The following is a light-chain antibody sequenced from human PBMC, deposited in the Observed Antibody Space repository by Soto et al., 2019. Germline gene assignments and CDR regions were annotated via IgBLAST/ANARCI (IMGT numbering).Light chain of an antibody. CDR2: AAS. Sequence: DIQMTQSPSSXSAFVGDRVTITCRASQGISRSLAWYQQKSGEAPKLLIYAASLLQSGVPSRFSGGGSGTDFTLTITRLQPEDFATYYCQQANSFPFTFGPGTKVDIK. V-gene: IGKV1-12*01. CDR3: QQANSFPFT. J-gene: IGKJ3*01. CDR1: QGISRS.